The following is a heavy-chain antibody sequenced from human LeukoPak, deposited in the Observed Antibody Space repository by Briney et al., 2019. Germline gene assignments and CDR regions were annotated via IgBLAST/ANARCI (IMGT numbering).Heavy chain of an antibody. Sequence: TSETLSLTCTVSGGSISSYYWSWIRQPPGKGLEWIGYIYYSGSTNYNPSLKSRVTISVDTSKNQFSLKLSSVTAADTAVYYCARGRGKYSSSSLYYYYYYGMDVWGQGTTVTVSS. D-gene: IGHD6-6*01. CDR2: IYYSGST. V-gene: IGHV4-59*12. CDR3: ARGRGKYSSSSLYYYYYYGMDV. J-gene: IGHJ6*02. CDR1: GGSISSYY.